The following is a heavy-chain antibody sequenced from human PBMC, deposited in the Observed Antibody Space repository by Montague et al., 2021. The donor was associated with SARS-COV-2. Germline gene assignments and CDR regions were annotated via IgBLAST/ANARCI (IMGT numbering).Heavy chain of an antibody. CDR2: IFQSGTT. V-gene: IGHV4-38-2*02. CDR3: AREHWENYYDFWSGTNLASDYPYYGMDV. D-gene: IGHD3-3*01. CDR1: GYSISDGYY. J-gene: IGHJ6*02. Sequence: SETLSLTCTVSGYSISDGYYWVWIRQPPGKGLEWFGNIFQSGTTYYNPSLERRPTMSADTSTNKYSLKLSSVTAADTAVYYCAREHWENYYDFWSGTNLASDYPYYGMDVWGQGTTVTVSS.